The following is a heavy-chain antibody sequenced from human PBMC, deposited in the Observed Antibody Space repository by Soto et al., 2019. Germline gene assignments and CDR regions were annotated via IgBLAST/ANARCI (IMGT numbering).Heavy chain of an antibody. D-gene: IGHD2-21*01. CDR3: ARGTLTSIDMVDY. V-gene: IGHV3-74*01. CDR1: GFTFSTYW. Sequence: GGSLRLSCAASGFTFSTYWMHWVRQGPGKGLVWVSRIRGDGTRTNYADSVRGRFTVSRDNAKNTLYLQINSLTAEDTAVYYCARGTLTSIDMVDYWGQGTLVSVSS. J-gene: IGHJ4*02. CDR2: IRGDGTRT.